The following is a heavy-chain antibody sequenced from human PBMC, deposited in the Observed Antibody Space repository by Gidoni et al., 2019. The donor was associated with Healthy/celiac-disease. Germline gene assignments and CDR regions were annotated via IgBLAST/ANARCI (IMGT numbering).Heavy chain of an antibody. CDR1: GFTVSSNY. D-gene: IGHD5-18*01. CDR3: ARDGGYSYEPDAFDI. J-gene: IGHJ3*02. Sequence: VQLVESGGGLVQPGGSLRLSYAASGFTVSSNYMSWLRQAPGKGLEWVSVIYSGGSTYYADSVKGRFTVSRDNSKNTLYLQMNSLRAEDTAVYYCARDGGYSYEPDAFDIWGQGTMVTVSS. CDR2: IYSGGST. V-gene: IGHV3-66*02.